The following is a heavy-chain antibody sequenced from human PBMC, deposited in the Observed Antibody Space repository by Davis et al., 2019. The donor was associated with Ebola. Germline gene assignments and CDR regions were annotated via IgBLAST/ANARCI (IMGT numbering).Heavy chain of an antibody. CDR3: VRGVGMVPGDY. CDR2: IKGDGSQK. Sequence: GESLKISCAASGLTFSEAWMTWVRQAPGKGPEWVAIIKGDGSQKYYVDSVKGRFTISRDNARKSVYLQMISLRADDTGVYYCVRGVGMVPGDYWGQGTQVIVSS. D-gene: IGHD3-10*01. CDR1: GLTFSEAW. J-gene: IGHJ4*02. V-gene: IGHV3-7*01.